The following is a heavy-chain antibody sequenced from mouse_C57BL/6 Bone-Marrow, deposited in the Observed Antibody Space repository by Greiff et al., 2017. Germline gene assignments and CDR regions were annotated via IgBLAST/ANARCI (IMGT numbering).Heavy chain of an antibody. Sequence: EVMLVESGGDLVKPGGSLKLSCAASGFTFSSYGMSWVRQTPDKRLEWVATISSGGSYTYYPDSVKGRFTISRDNAKNTLYLQMSSLKSEDTAMYYCARMPFDYWGQGTTLTVSS. CDR1: GFTFSSYG. J-gene: IGHJ2*01. CDR3: ARMPFDY. V-gene: IGHV5-6*02. CDR2: ISSGGSYT.